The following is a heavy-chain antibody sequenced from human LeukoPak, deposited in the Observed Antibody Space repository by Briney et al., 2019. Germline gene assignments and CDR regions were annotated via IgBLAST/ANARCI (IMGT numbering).Heavy chain of an antibody. CDR2: INAGNGNT. CDR3: ASSYYDSSGPYYFDY. CDR1: GGTFISYA. V-gene: IGHV1-3*01. Sequence: GASVKVSCKASGGTFISYAMHWVRQAPGQRLEWMGWINAGNGNTKYSQKFQGRVTITRDTSASTAYMELSSLRSEDTAVYYCASSYYDSSGPYYFDYWGQGTLVTVSS. J-gene: IGHJ4*02. D-gene: IGHD3-22*01.